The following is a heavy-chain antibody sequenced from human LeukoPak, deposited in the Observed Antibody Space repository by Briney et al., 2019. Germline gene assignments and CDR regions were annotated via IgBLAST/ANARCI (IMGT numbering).Heavy chain of an antibody. V-gene: IGHV3-21*01. J-gene: IGHJ4*02. CDR3: AREARGGDDPPMLDY. CDR2: ISSSSSSYI. Sequence: TGGSLRLSCAASGFTFSSYSMNWVRQAPGKGLEWVSSISSSSSSYIYYADSVKGRFTISRDNAKNSLYLQMNSLRAEDTAVYYCAREARGGDDPPMLDYWGQGTLVTVSS. CDR1: GFTFSSYS. D-gene: IGHD2-21*01.